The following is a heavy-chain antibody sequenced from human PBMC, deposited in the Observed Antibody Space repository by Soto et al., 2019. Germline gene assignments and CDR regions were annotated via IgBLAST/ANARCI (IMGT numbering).Heavy chain of an antibody. Sequence: SETLSLTCAVYGGSFSGYYWSWIRQPPGKGLEWIGEINHSGSTNYNPSLKSRVTISVDTSKKQFSLKLSSVTAADTAVYYCARGRSYYYGSGSYPRPLDYWDQGTLVTVSS. CDR3: ARGRSYYYGSGSYPRPLDY. V-gene: IGHV4-34*01. J-gene: IGHJ4*02. D-gene: IGHD3-10*01. CDR2: INHSGST. CDR1: GGSFSGYY.